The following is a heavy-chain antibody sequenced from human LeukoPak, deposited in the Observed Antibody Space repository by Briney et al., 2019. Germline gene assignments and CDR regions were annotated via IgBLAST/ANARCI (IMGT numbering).Heavy chain of an antibody. Sequence: SETLSLTCTVSGGSISSSSYYWGSIRQPPVKGLEWIGSFSYSGNTYYNPSLKSRVTISVDTSKNQFSLKMRSVTAADTAVYYCARRYCSSTSCPDLFDYWGQGTLVTVSS. V-gene: IGHV4-39*01. CDR1: GGSISSSSYY. CDR3: ARRYCSSTSCPDLFDY. D-gene: IGHD2-2*01. CDR2: FSYSGNT. J-gene: IGHJ4*02.